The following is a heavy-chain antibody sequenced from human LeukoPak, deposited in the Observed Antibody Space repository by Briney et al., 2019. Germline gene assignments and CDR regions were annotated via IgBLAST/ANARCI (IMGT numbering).Heavy chain of an antibody. J-gene: IGHJ4*02. V-gene: IGHV4-59*08. CDR1: GDSIRSYY. CDR3: ARLQSGYSSGWHFDY. D-gene: IGHD6-19*01. Sequence: SETLSLTCTVFGDSIRSYYWSWIRQPPGKGLEWIGYINHSGSTNSNPALKSRVTISVDTSKNQFSLKLSSVTAADTAVYYCARLQSGYSSGWHFDYWGQGTLVTVSS. CDR2: INHSGST.